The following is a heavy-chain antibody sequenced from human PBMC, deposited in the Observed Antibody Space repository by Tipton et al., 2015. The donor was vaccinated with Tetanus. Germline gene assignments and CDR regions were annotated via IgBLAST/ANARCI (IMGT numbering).Heavy chain of an antibody. V-gene: IGHV3-23*01. D-gene: IGHD6-19*01. J-gene: IGHJ4*02. CDR1: GFTFSSYW. CDR2: ISDSGGTT. Sequence: SLRLSCAASGFTFSSYWMSWVRQAPGKGLEWVSSISDSGGTTYYAGSVKGRFTLSRDNSKYTLFLHMDPLRAEDTAVYYCAKEVDVSSGWRNFDYWGQGTLVTVSS. CDR3: AKEVDVSSGWRNFDY.